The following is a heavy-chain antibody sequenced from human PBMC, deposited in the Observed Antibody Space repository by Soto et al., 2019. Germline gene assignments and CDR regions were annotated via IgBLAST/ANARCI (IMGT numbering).Heavy chain of an antibody. D-gene: IGHD2-8*01. CDR1: GGSISSSNW. CDR3: ARGGYCTNGVCYYGMDA. J-gene: IGHJ6*02. CDR2: IYHSGST. V-gene: IGHV4-4*02. Sequence: SETLSLTCAVSGGSISSSNWWSWVRQPPGKGLEWIGEIYHSGSTNYNPSLKSRVTISVDKSKNQFSLKLSSVTAADTAVYYCARGGYCTNGVCYYGMDAWGQGTTVTVSS.